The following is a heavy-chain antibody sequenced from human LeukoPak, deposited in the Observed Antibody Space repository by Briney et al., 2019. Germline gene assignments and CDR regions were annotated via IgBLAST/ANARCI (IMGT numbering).Heavy chain of an antibody. Sequence: SETLSLTCTVSGGSVTSGTYFLNWIRQAPGKGLEWIGYIDYNGRTNYNPSLKSRVTISVGTSKNQFPLKVSSVTATDTAVYYCARGSGWLTDHWGQGTLVTVSS. CDR3: ARGSGWLTDH. CDR1: GGSVTSGTYF. CDR2: IDYNGRT. V-gene: IGHV4-61*01. J-gene: IGHJ4*02. D-gene: IGHD6-19*01.